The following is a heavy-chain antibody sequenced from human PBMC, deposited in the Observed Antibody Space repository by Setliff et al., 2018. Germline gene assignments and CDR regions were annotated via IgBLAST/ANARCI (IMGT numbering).Heavy chain of an antibody. CDR1: GFSFNKYW. Sequence: LSLSRTVYGFSFNKYWLYWVRQAPGKGLEWVSRINGDATIAHYADSVEGRFTISRDNARNALYLQMVSLRGEDTGVYFCAALDWGENFYNVDVWGKGTTVTVSS. V-gene: IGHV3-74*01. CDR2: INGDATIA. J-gene: IGHJ6*03. D-gene: IGHD7-27*01. CDR3: AALDWGENFYNVDV.